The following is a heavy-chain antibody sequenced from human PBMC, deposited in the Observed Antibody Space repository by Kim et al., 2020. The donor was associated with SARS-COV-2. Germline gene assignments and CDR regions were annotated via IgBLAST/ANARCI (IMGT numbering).Heavy chain of an antibody. Sequence: GGSLRLSCAASGFTFSSYAMHWVRQAPGKGLEWVAVIWYDGSNKYYADSVKGRFTISRDNSKNTLYLQMNSLRAEDTAVYYCTGGMDRTSRPGIADPYGIWGQGTMVTVSS. D-gene: IGHD6-13*01. CDR1: GFTFSSYA. V-gene: IGHV3-33*01. CDR3: TGGMDRTSRPGIADPYGI. J-gene: IGHJ3*02. CDR2: IWYDGSNK.